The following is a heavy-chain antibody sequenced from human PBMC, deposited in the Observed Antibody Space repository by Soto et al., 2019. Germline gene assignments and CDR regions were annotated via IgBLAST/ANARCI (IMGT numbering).Heavy chain of an antibody. J-gene: IGHJ6*02. D-gene: IGHD5-12*01. Sequence: QVQLVQSGAEVKKPGSSVKVSCKASGGTFSSYAISWVRQAPGQGLEWMGGIIPIFGTANYAQKFQGRVTITADESTGTAYMELSSLRSEDTAVYYCARAKVDIVATPYYYYYGMDVWGQGTTVTVSS. V-gene: IGHV1-69*12. CDR2: IIPIFGTA. CDR3: ARAKVDIVATPYYYYYGMDV. CDR1: GGTFSSYA.